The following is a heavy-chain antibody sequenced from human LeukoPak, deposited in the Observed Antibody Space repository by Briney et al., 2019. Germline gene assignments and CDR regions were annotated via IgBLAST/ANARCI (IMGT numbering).Heavy chain of an antibody. CDR3: AKDRLPVRRGYYYYGMDV. V-gene: IGHV3-9*01. J-gene: IGHJ6*02. CDR1: GFTFDDYA. CDR2: LSWNSGSI. D-gene: IGHD4-17*01. Sequence: GGSLRLSCAASGFTFDDYAMHWVRHAPGKGLEWVSGLSWNSGSIGYEDSVKGRFTISRDNAKNSLYLQMNSLRAEDTALYYCAKDRLPVRRGYYYYGMDVWGQGTRVTVSS.